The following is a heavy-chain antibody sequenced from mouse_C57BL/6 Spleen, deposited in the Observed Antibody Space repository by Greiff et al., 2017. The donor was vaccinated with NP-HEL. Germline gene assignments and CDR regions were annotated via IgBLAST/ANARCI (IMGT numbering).Heavy chain of an antibody. Sequence: QVQLQQSGAELVKPGASVKMSCKASGYTFTTYPIAWMKQNPGKSLEWIGNFHPYNDDTKYNEKFKGKATLTVEKSSSTVYLELSRLTSDDSAVYYCERRDCDEAWFAYWGQGTLVTVSA. CDR3: ERRDCDEAWFAY. CDR1: GYTFTTYP. CDR2: FHPYNDDT. V-gene: IGHV1-47*01. J-gene: IGHJ3*01.